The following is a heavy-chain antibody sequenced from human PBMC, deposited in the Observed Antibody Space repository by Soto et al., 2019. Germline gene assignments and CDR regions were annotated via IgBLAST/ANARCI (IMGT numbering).Heavy chain of an antibody. CDR2: MNPNSGNT. D-gene: IGHD2-2*02. V-gene: IGHV1-8*01. CDR3: ARGPHRPRYCSSTSCYKRAGSWFDP. Sequence: ASVKVSCKASGYTFTSYDINWVRQATGQGLEWMGWMNPNSGNTGYAQKFQGRVTMTRNTSISTAYMELSSLRSEDTAVYYCARGPHRPRYCSSTSCYKRAGSWFDPWGQGTLVTVSS. J-gene: IGHJ5*02. CDR1: GYTFTSYD.